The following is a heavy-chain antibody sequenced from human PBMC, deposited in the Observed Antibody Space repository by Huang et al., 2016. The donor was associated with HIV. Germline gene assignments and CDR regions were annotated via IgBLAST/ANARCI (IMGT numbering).Heavy chain of an antibody. Sequence: QVQLVESGGGVVQPGRSLRLSCAASGFTFSSYGMHWVRQAPGKGLGWVAVISYDGSKKYYADSVKGRFTISRDNSKNTLYLQMNSLRAEDTAVYYCALKGDSSGWEYFRHWGQGTLVTVSS. CDR2: ISYDGSKK. CDR1: GFTFSSYG. V-gene: IGHV3-30*03. D-gene: IGHD6-19*01. J-gene: IGHJ1*01. CDR3: ALKGDSSGWEYFRH.